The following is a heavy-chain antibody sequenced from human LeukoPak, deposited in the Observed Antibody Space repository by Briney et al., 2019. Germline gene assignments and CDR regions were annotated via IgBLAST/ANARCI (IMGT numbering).Heavy chain of an antibody. CDR3: ARAYYYDSRGYYTFDY. J-gene: IGHJ4*02. CDR2: IYYSGST. D-gene: IGHD3-22*01. Sequence: PSETLSLTCTVSVGSVTSGCYYWSWIRQPPGKGLEWIVYIYYSGSTTYNPSLKSRVTISVDTSKNQFSLKLSSVTAADTAVYYCARAYYYDSRGYYTFDYWGQGTLVTVSS. CDR1: VGSVTSGCYY. V-gene: IGHV4-61*01.